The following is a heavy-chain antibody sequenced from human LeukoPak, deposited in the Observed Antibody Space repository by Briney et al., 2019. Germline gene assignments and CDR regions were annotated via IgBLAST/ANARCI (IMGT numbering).Heavy chain of an antibody. Sequence: ASVKVSCKASGYTFTTYYIYWVRQAPGQGLQWMGWIHPDSGDTNFTQIFQGRVTMTRDASINTGYMELNSLRSDDTAVYYCARGGRVVWFGDFTMDYYFDSWGQGTLVTVSS. V-gene: IGHV1-2*02. CDR2: IHPDSGDT. J-gene: IGHJ4*02. D-gene: IGHD3-10*01. CDR1: GYTFTTYY. CDR3: ARGGRVVWFGDFTMDYYFDS.